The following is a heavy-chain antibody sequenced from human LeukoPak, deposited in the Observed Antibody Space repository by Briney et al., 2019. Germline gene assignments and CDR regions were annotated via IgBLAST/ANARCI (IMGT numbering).Heavy chain of an antibody. CDR2: INWNGGST. V-gene: IGHV3-20*04. Sequence: GGSLRLSCAASGFTFDDYGMSWVRQAPGKGLEWVSGINWNGGSTGYADSVKGRFTISRDNAKNSLYLQMNSLRAEDTALYYCARVWEYCSGGSCSLYGMDVWGQGTTVTASS. D-gene: IGHD2-15*01. J-gene: IGHJ6*02. CDR1: GFTFDDYG. CDR3: ARVWEYCSGGSCSLYGMDV.